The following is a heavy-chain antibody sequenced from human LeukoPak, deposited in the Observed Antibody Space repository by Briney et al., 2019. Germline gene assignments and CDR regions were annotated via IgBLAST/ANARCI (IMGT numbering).Heavy chain of an antibody. D-gene: IGHD3-3*01. CDR2: IYYSGST. Sequence: SETLSLTCTVSGGSISSSSYYWGWIRQPPGEGLEWIGSIYYSGSTYYNPSLKSRVTISVDTSKNQFSLKLSSVTAADTAVYYCARGSYYDFWSGSLGWFDPWGQGTLVTVSS. CDR1: GGSISSSSYY. V-gene: IGHV4-39*01. J-gene: IGHJ5*02. CDR3: ARGSYYDFWSGSLGWFDP.